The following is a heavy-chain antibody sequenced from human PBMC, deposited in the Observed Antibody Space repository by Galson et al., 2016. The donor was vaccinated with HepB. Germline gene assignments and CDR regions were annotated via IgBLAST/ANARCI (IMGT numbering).Heavy chain of an antibody. V-gene: IGHV3-74*01. CDR1: GFTFRNHQ. CDR3: AKAGVYNWNDVDLEY. D-gene: IGHD1-1*01. J-gene: IGHJ4*02. Sequence: SLRLSCAVSGFTFRNHQMHWVRQVSGKGLVWVSRIEGDGTRPIYADSVKGRFTISRDNAENTLYLQMNSLRAEDTAVYYCAKAGVYNWNDVDLEYWGQGTLVTVSS. CDR2: IEGDGTRP.